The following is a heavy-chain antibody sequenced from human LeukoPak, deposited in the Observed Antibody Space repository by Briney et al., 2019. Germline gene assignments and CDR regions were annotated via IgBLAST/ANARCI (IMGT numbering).Heavy chain of an antibody. J-gene: IGHJ4*02. V-gene: IGHV3-53*01. CDR1: GFTVSSNY. CDR2: IYSGGST. D-gene: IGHD1-1*01. CDR3: ARVQGGASFDY. Sequence: GGSLRLSCAASGFTVSSNYMSWVRQAPGKGLEWVSVIYSGGSTYYADSVKGRFTISRDNSKNTLYLQMNSLGAEDTAVYYCARVQGGASFDYWGQGTLVTVSS.